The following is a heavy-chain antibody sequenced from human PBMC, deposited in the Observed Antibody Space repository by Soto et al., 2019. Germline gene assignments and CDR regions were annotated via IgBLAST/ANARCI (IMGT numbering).Heavy chain of an antibody. V-gene: IGHV4-59*01. J-gene: IGHJ3*02. D-gene: IGHD6-19*01. CDR3: ASSLYSVGWIKTFEI. CDR2: SYHSGSP. CDR1: GGSISNYF. Sequence: SETLSLTCTVSGGSISNYFWNCIRQPPGKGLEWIGSSYHSGSPNYNSSLKSRVTISVDTSRSQFSLNLNSVTAAATAVYYCASSLYSVGWIKTFEIWAQGTMLTVSS.